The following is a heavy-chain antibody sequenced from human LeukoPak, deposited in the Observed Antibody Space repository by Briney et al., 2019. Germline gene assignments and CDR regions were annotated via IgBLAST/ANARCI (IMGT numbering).Heavy chain of an antibody. CDR2: IIPIFGTA. CDR1: GCTFSSYA. CDR3: ASNLITMVRGAQRTYAFDI. Sequence: SVKVSCKASGCTFSSYAISWVRQAPGQGLEWMGGIIPIFGTANYAQKFQGRVTITADKSTSTAYMELSSLRSEDTAVYYCASNLITMVRGAQRTYAFDIWGQGTMVTVSS. D-gene: IGHD3-10*01. V-gene: IGHV1-69*06. J-gene: IGHJ3*02.